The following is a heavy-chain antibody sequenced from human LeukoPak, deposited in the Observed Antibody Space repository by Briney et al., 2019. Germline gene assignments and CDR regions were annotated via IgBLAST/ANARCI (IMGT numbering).Heavy chain of an antibody. J-gene: IGHJ4*02. Sequence: PSETLSLTCTVSGGSISSGGYYWSWIRQPPGKGLEWIGYTYHSGSTYYNPSLKSRVTISVDRSKNQFSLKLSSVTAADTAVYYCARGMHYYDSRAYYIPLFDYWGQGTLVTVSS. CDR1: GGSISSGGYY. CDR2: TYHSGST. D-gene: IGHD3-22*01. CDR3: ARGMHYYDSRAYYIPLFDY. V-gene: IGHV4-30-2*01.